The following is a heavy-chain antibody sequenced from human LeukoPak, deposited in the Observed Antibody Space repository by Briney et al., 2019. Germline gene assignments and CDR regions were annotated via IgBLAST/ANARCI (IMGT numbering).Heavy chain of an antibody. J-gene: IGHJ4*02. CDR2: ISWSSGSI. D-gene: IGHD3-22*01. CDR3: AKATGYHYDSSGIDY. CDR1: GFTFDDYA. Sequence: GGSLRLSCAASGFTFDDYAMHWVRQAPGKGLEWVSGISWSSGSIGYADSVKGRFTISRDNAKNSLYLQTNSLRDEDTALYYCAKATGYHYDSSGIDYWGQGTLVTVSS. V-gene: IGHV3-9*01.